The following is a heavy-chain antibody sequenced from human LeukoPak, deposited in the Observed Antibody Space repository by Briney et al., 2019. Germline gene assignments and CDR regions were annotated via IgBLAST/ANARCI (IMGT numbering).Heavy chain of an antibody. CDR1: GFTFNSHA. J-gene: IGHJ4*02. V-gene: IGHV3-23*01. Sequence: GGSLRLSCAASGFTFNSHAMSWVRQAPGKGLEWVSAISGGGGSTYHADFVKGRFTISRDNSKDTLSLQMNSLRVEDTALYYCARDQAYDYVWGSNRYAYWGQGTLVTVSS. D-gene: IGHD3-16*02. CDR2: ISGGGGST. CDR3: ARDQAYDYVWGSNRYAY.